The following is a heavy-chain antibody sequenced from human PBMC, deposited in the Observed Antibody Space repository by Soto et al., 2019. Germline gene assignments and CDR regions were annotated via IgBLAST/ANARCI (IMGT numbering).Heavy chain of an antibody. Sequence: SETLSLTCTVSGGSISSGGYYWSWIRQHPGKGLEWIGYIYYSGSTYYNPSLKSRVTISVDTSKNQFSLKLSSVTAADTAVYYCARSTLYSSSSSGMDVWGQGTTVTVSS. CDR1: GGSISSGGYY. CDR3: ARSTLYSSSSSGMDV. CDR2: IYYSGST. V-gene: IGHV4-31*03. D-gene: IGHD6-6*01. J-gene: IGHJ6*02.